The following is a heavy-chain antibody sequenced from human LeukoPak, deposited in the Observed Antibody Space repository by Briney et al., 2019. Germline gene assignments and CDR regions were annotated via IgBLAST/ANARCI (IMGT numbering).Heavy chain of an antibody. D-gene: IGHD6-6*01. CDR3: TTRIAARRGANASDI. Sequence: GGSLRLSCAASGFTFSNAWMNWVRQAPGKGLEWVGRIKSKTDGGTTDYAAPVKGRFTISRDDSKNTLYLQMNSLKTEDTAVYYCTTRIAARRGANASDIWGQGTMVTVSS. CDR1: GFTFSNAW. J-gene: IGHJ3*02. V-gene: IGHV3-15*07. CDR2: IKSKTDGGTT.